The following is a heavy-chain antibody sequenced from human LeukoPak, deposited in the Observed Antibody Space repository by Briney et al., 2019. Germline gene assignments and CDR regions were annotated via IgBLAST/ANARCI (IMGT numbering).Heavy chain of an antibody. CDR3: ARRACGGDCLKFFDY. CDR2: IWYDGSNK. V-gene: IGHV3-33*01. D-gene: IGHD2-21*02. J-gene: IGHJ4*02. Sequence: PGRSLRLSCTVSGFRFSNYGMHWVRQAPGKGLEWVTVIWYDGSNKYYADSVKGRFTISRDDSKNTLYLQMDSLRAEDTAVYYCARRACGGDCLKFFDYWGQGTLVTVSS. CDR1: GFRFSNYG.